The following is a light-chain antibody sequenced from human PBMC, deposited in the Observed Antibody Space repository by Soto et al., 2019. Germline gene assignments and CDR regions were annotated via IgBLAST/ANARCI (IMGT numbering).Light chain of an antibody. CDR2: DVS. J-gene: IGLJ1*01. CDR3: NSYTSGTTLV. CDR1: SIDVGGYNY. Sequence: QSVLTQPASVSGSPGQSITISCTGTSIDVGGYNYVSWYQQHPGKAPKLMIYDVSNRPSGVSNRFSGSKSGNTASLTISGLQAEDEADYYCNSYTSGTTLVFGTGTKVTVL. V-gene: IGLV2-14*03.